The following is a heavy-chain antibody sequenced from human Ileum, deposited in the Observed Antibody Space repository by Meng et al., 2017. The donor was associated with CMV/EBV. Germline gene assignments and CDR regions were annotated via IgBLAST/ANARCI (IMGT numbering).Heavy chain of an antibody. Sequence: QGQHTQWGAGLLKPSETLSLTCGVYGGSFSNYYWSWIRQPPGKGLEWIGEINPSGSTYYNPSLNSRVTMSVDTSKNQFSLNLRSVTAADTAVYYCSRGADAYKSGRSWGQGTLVTVSS. CDR2: INPSGST. J-gene: IGHJ5*02. CDR1: GGSFSNYY. D-gene: IGHD5-24*01. V-gene: IGHV4-34*01. CDR3: SRGADAYKSGRS.